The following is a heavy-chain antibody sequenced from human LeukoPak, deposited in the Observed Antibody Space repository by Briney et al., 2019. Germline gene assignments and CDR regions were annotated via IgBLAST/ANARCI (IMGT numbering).Heavy chain of an antibody. Sequence: PSETLSLTCTVSGGSISNYYWSWIRQPPGKGLEWIGYIYYNGNTNYNPSLKSRVTISLDTSKNQFSLKVKSVTTADTAVYYCARDRFRALEWLFTAPQRPHAFDIWGQGTMVTVSS. CDR1: GGSISNYY. CDR3: ARDRFRALEWLFTAPQRPHAFDI. D-gene: IGHD3-3*01. V-gene: IGHV4-59*01. J-gene: IGHJ3*02. CDR2: IYYNGNT.